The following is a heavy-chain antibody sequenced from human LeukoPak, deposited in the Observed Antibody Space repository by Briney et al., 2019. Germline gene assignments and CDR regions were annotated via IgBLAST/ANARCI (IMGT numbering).Heavy chain of an antibody. Sequence: SETLSLTCTVSGGPISSYYWSWIRQPPGKGLEWIGYIYYSGSTNYNPSLKSRVTISVDTSKNQFSLKLSSVTAADTAVYYCARNAINWGYAFDIWGQGTMVTVSS. CDR2: IYYSGST. J-gene: IGHJ3*02. D-gene: IGHD7-27*01. CDR1: GGPISSYY. CDR3: ARNAINWGYAFDI. V-gene: IGHV4-59*01.